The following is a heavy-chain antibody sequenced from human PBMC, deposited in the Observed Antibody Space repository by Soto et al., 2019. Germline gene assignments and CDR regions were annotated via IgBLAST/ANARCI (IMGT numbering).Heavy chain of an antibody. D-gene: IGHD3-22*01. CDR1: GYTFTSYG. CDR2: ISAYNGNT. CDR3: ARARGHGFYVYYYVDV. J-gene: IGHJ6*03. Sequence: ASVKVSCKASGYTFTSYGISWVRQAPGQGHEWMGWISAYNGNTNYAQKLQGRVTMTTDTSTSTAYMELRSLRSDDTAVYYCARARGHGFYVYYYVDVWGKGTTVTVSS. V-gene: IGHV1-18*01.